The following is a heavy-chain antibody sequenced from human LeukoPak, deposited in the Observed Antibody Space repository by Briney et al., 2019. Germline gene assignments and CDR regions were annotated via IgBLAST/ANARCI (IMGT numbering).Heavy chain of an antibody. J-gene: IGHJ4*02. CDR1: GFIFTDHW. D-gene: IGHD3-16*01. Sequence: PGGSLRLSCVASGFIFTDHWMSWVRQAPEKGLDWVANIKEDESAKFYADSVRGRFTISRDNAKNSVYLEMNNLRVEDTAVYYCARAVDVADYWGRGTLVTVSS. CDR2: IKEDESAK. V-gene: IGHV3-7*01. CDR3: ARAVDVADY.